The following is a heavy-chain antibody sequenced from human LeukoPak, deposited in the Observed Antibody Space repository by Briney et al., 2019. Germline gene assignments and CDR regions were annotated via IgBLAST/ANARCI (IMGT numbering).Heavy chain of an antibody. V-gene: IGHV3-23*01. CDR1: GFTFSSYA. CDR2: ITGTGDST. D-gene: IGHD2/OR15-2a*01. Sequence: PGGSLRLSCAASGFTFSSYAMSWVRQAPGKGLEWGSSITGTGDSTSYADSVKGRFTISRDNSKDTLYLQMNSLRADDTAVYYCAKYPFGDYLSYFDYWGQGTLVTVSS. CDR3: AKYPFGDYLSYFDY. J-gene: IGHJ4*02.